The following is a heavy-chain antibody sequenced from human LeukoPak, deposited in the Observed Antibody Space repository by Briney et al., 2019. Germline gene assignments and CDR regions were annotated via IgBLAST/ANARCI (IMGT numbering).Heavy chain of an antibody. V-gene: IGHV4-31*03. CDR2: ICYSGST. Sequence: SQTLSLTCTVSGGSINSGGYCWNWIRQHPGKGLEWIGSICYSGSTYYNPSLETRLTISVDTSKNHFSLKLSSVTAADTAIYYCARSITRVRGFDYWGQGTLVTVSS. CDR1: GGSINSGGYC. J-gene: IGHJ4*02. CDR3: ARSITRVRGFDY. D-gene: IGHD3-10*01.